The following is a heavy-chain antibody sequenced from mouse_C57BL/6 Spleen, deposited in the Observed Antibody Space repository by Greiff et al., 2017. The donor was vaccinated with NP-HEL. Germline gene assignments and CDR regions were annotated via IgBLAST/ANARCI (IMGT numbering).Heavy chain of an antibody. V-gene: IGHV1-81*01. Sequence: QVQLKESGAELARPGASVKLSCKASGYTFTSYGISWVKQRTGQGLEWIGEIYPRSGNTYYNEKFKGKATLTADKSSSTAYMELRSLTSEDSAVYFCAREGLSPFAYWGQGTLVTVSA. CDR1: GYTFTSYG. J-gene: IGHJ3*01. CDR2: IYPRSGNT. CDR3: AREGLSPFAY. D-gene: IGHD3-1*01.